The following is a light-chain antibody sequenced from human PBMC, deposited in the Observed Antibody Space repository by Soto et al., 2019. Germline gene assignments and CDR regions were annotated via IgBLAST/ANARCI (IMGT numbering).Light chain of an antibody. CDR1: SSNIGSNS. CDR2: TNN. Sequence: QAVVTQPPSASGTPGQTVTISCSGGSSNIGSNSVHWYQQLPGSAPKLLIYTNNQRPSGVPDRFSGSKSGTSASLAVSGLQSEDEGDYFCAAWDDSLNGPVFGGGTKLTV. V-gene: IGLV1-44*01. CDR3: AAWDDSLNGPV. J-gene: IGLJ2*01.